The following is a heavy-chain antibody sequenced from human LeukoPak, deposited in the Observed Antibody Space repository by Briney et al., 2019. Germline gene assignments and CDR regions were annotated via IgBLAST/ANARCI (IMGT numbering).Heavy chain of an antibody. CDR1: GFTFSSYS. V-gene: IGHV3-21*01. CDR3: AGDRWPGAPDYFDC. Sequence: GGSLRLSRAASGFTFSSYSMNWVRQAPGKGLEWVSSISSSSSYIYYADSVKGRFTISRDNAKNSLYLQMNSLRAEDTAVYYCAGDRWPGAPDYFDCWGQGTLVTVSS. J-gene: IGHJ4*02. CDR2: ISSSSSYI. D-gene: IGHD7-27*01.